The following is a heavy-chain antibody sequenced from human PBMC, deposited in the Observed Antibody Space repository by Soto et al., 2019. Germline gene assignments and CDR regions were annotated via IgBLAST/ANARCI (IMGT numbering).Heavy chain of an antibody. V-gene: IGHV3-23*01. CDR2: IDGDGGTS. CDR1: VYRFTSYA. D-gene: IGHD3-22*01. Sequence: VGSLRLSCVSSVYRFTSYAMACVRHCPGMRLEWVSAIDGDGGTSFYADSVKGRFIISRDNSKNTLYLQMNSLRADDTAFYYCAKYYYDGRNFSLQHWGQGTLVNVS. J-gene: IGHJ4*02. CDR3: AKYYYDGRNFSLQH.